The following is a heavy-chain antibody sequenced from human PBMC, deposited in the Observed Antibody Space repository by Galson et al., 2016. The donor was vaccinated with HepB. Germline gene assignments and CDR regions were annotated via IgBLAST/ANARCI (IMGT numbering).Heavy chain of an antibody. CDR1: GYTFINYY. CDR2: GNPRTGST. J-gene: IGHJ6*02. Sequence: SVKVSCKASGYTFINYYMHWVRQAPGQGLEWMGIGNPRTGSTSYAQKFQDRVTVTRDTSTSTVYMELSSLRSEDTAVYYCARARRAVAARRKDYYDNGMDVWGQGTPVTVSS. CDR3: ARARRAVAARRKDYYDNGMDV. D-gene: IGHD6-6*01. V-gene: IGHV1-46*01.